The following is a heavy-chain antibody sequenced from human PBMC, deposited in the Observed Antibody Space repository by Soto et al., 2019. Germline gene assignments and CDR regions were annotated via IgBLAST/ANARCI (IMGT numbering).Heavy chain of an antibody. CDR2: IIPISGTA. CDR3: ARSQGSSTSLEIYYYYYYGMDG. V-gene: IGHV1-69*01. CDR1: VGTLSSYA. D-gene: IGHD2-2*01. Sequence: QVQLVQSGAEVKKPGSSVKVSCKASVGTLSSYAISWVRQAPGQGLEWMGGIIPISGTANYEQKFQGRVTITADESTSTAYMELSSRRSEDTAVYYCARSQGSSTSLEIYYYYYYGMDGWGQGNTVTVSS. J-gene: IGHJ6*02.